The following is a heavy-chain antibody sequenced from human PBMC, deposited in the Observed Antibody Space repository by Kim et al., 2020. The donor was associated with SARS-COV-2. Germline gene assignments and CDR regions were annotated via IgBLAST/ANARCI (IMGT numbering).Heavy chain of an antibody. CDR3: ATYGGNSGFDN. V-gene: IGHV4-59*13. Sequence: SETLSLTCSVSGVSISRYFWSWIRQPPGKGLEWIGYIYYTGSTNYNPSLKGRVTISLDTPKNQVSLSLNSVTAADTAVYYCATYGGNSGFDNWGQGPLVT. J-gene: IGHJ4*02. CDR2: IYYTGST. CDR1: GVSISRYF. D-gene: IGHD4-17*01.